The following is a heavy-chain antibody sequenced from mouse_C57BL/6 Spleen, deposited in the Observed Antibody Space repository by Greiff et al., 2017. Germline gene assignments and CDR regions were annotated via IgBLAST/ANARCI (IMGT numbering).Heavy chain of an antibody. CDR1: GYAFSSSW. J-gene: IGHJ2*01. V-gene: IGHV1-82*01. CDR2: IYPGDGDT. D-gene: IGHD1-1*01. Sequence: VQLQQSGPELVKPGASVKISCKASGYAFSSSWMNWVKQRPGKGLEWIGRIYPGDGDTNYNGKFKGKATLTADKSSSTAYMQLSSLTSEDSAVYFCAREGDYYGSPYYFDYWGQGTTRTVSS. CDR3: AREGDYYGSPYYFDY.